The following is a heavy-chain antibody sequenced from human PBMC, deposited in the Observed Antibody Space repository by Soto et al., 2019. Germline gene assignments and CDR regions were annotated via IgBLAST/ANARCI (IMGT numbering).Heavy chain of an antibody. CDR3: ANMVYSSAWNGRYYFDY. CDR1: GFTFSNYG. V-gene: IGHV3-23*01. Sequence: EVQLLESGGGLVPPGGSLRLSCAASGFTFSNYGMTWVRQAPGKGLEGVSGIGSGGNTYYADSVKGRFTISRDNSKNTLYLQMNSLRTEDTAVYYCANMVYSSAWNGRYYFDYWGQGILVTVSS. D-gene: IGHD6-19*01. J-gene: IGHJ4*02. CDR2: IGSGGNT.